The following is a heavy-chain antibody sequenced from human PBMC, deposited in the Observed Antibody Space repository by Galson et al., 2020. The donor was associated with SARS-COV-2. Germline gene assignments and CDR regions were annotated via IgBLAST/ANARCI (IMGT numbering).Heavy chain of an antibody. D-gene: IGHD5-18*01. CDR1: GFKFNTYS. J-gene: IGHJ3*02. CDR2: ISSSSNTI. CDR3: ARDGDTAMVTVALDM. Sequence: GESLKISCAASGFKFNTYSMNWVRQAPGKGLEWISYISSSSNTIYYADSVKGRFTISRDNAKKSVNLQMNNLRTEDTAVYYCARDGDTAMVTVALDMWGQGTMVTVSS. V-gene: IGHV3-48*01.